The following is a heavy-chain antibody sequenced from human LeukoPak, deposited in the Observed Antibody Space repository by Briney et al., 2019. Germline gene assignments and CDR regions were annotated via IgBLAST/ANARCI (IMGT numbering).Heavy chain of an antibody. D-gene: IGHD2-15*01. CDR1: GGSFSSYY. Sequence: PSETLSLTCAVCGGSFSSYYWSWIRQPPGKGLEWIGYIYYSGSTNYNPSLKSRVTISVDTSKNQFSLKLSSVTAADTAVYYCARGVVVAASPDYFDYWGQGTLVTVSS. J-gene: IGHJ4*02. CDR2: IYYSGST. CDR3: ARGVVVAASPDYFDY. V-gene: IGHV4-59*01.